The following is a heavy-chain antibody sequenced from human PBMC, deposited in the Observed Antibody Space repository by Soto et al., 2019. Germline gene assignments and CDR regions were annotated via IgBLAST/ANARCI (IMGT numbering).Heavy chain of an antibody. CDR2: IYWDDDK. D-gene: IGHD3-9*01. CDR3: AHRRGTIVDY. CDR1: GGSISSYYW. V-gene: IGHV2-5*08. J-gene: IGHJ4*02. Sequence: TLSLTCTVSGGSISSYYWSWIRQPPGKALKWLALIYWDDDKRYSPSLKSRLTITKDTSKNQVVLTMTNMDPVDTATYYCAHRRGTIVDYWGQGTLVTVSS.